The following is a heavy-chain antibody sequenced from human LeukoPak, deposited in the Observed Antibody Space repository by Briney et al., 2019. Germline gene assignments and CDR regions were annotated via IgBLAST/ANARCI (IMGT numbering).Heavy chain of an antibody. J-gene: IGHJ2*01. Sequence: GESLNISCKGSGYSFTSNWIGWVRQMPGKGLEWMGSIYPGDSDTRYSTSFQGQVTISADKSISTAYLQWSSLKASDTAIYYCARRTAAAYWYFDLWGRGTLVTVSS. CDR1: GYSFTSNW. CDR2: IYPGDSDT. D-gene: IGHD6-13*01. CDR3: ARRTAAAYWYFDL. V-gene: IGHV5-51*01.